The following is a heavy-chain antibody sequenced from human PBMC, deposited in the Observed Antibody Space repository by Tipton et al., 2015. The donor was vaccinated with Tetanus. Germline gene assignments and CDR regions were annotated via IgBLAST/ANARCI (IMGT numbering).Heavy chain of an antibody. V-gene: IGHV3-9*01. CDR2: IGWNSQSI. Sequence: SLRLSCAASGFAFDEYAMYWVRQAPGKGLEWVSGIGWNSQSIDYANSVKGRFTISRDNAKNSLYLQMNSLTTEDTAFYFCAKGGLRRNFYRTWFDSWGPGTLVTVSS. D-gene: IGHD2/OR15-2a*01. CDR1: GFAFDEYA. CDR3: AKGGLRRNFYRTWFDS. J-gene: IGHJ5*01.